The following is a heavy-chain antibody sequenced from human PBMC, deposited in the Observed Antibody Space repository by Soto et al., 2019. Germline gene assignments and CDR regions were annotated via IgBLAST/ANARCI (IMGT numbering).Heavy chain of an antibody. Sequence: KTSETLSLTCTVSGGSISGHYWSWIRQPPGGGLEWIGCINYSGTMNYNPSLQSRVTISKDTSKNQFSLKLSSVTAADTAVYYCATLTAAATSWAQRTLVTVSS. CDR1: GGSISGHY. V-gene: IGHV4-59*08. CDR2: INYSGTM. D-gene: IGHD2-2*01. J-gene: IGHJ1*01. CDR3: ATLTAAATS.